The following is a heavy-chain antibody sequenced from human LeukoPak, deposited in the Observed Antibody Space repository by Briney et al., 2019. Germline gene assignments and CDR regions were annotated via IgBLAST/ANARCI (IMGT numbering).Heavy chain of an antibody. D-gene: IGHD6-6*01. Sequence: KPSETLSLTCAVYGGSFSGYYWSWIRQPPGKGLEWIGGINHSGSTNYNPSLKSRVTISVDTSKNQFSLKLSSVTAADTAVYYCARGRYSSSSFPIYFGYYGMDVWGQGTTVTVSS. J-gene: IGHJ6*02. CDR2: INHSGST. V-gene: IGHV4-34*01. CDR3: ARGRYSSSSFPIYFGYYGMDV. CDR1: GGSFSGYY.